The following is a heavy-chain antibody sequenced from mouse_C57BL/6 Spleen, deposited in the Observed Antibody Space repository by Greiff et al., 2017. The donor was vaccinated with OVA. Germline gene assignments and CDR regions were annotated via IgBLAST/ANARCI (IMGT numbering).Heavy chain of an antibody. CDR1: GYAFSSSW. J-gene: IGHJ2*01. CDR2: IYPGDGDT. V-gene: IGHV1-82*01. CDR3: AREGIYSYFDY. Sequence: VKLVESGPELVKPGASVKISCKASGYAFSSSWMNWVKQRPGKGLEWIGRIYPGDGDTNYNGKFKGKATLTADKSSSTAYMQLSSLTSEDSAVYFCAREGIYSYFDYWGQGTTLTVSS. D-gene: IGHD2-1*01.